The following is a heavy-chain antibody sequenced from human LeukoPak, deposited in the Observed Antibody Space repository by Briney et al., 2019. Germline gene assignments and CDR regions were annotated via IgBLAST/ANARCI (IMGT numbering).Heavy chain of an antibody. CDR1: GFTFSSYA. J-gene: IGHJ6*02. D-gene: IGHD1-26*01. V-gene: IGHV3-23*01. Sequence: WGSLRLSCAASGFTFSSYAMSWVRQAPGKGLEWVSAISGSGGSTYYAASVKGRFTISRDTSKNTLYLQMNRLRAEDTAVYYCAKDRPVGATSYYYYGMDVWGQGTTVTVSS. CDR2: ISGSGGST. CDR3: AKDRPVGATSYYYYGMDV.